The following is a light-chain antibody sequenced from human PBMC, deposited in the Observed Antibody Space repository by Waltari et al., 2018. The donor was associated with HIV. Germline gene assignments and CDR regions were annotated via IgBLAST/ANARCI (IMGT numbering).Light chain of an antibody. CDR2: NTP. Sequence: QSVVTQPPSASGTPGQRVTISCSGSSSNIGTENVNWYQQFQGTAPKLLIFNTPQRPSGVPDRFSGSKSGASSSLAISGLRSEEEADYYCATWDDSLNVVFFGGGTKLTVL. CDR3: ATWDDSLNVVF. J-gene: IGLJ2*01. CDR1: SSNIGTEN. V-gene: IGLV1-44*01.